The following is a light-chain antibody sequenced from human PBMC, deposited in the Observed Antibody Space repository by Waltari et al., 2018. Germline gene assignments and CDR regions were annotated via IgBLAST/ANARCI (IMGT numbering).Light chain of an antibody. CDR1: QSISSY. J-gene: IGKJ3*01. CDR3: QQSYSTPFT. Sequence: MTQSPSSLSASVGDRVTITCRASQSISSYLNWYQQKPGKAPKLLIYAASSLQSGVPSRFSGIGSGTDFTLTISSLQPEDFATYYCQQSYSTPFTFGPGTKVDIK. V-gene: IGKV1-39*01. CDR2: AAS.